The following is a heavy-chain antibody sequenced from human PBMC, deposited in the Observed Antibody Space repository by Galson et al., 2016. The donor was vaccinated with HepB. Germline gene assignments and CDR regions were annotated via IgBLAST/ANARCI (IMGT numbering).Heavy chain of an antibody. J-gene: IGHJ4*02. Sequence: ETLSLTCTVSGGSISNYYWSWIRQPPGKGLEWIAYIYYSGSTNQNPSLKSRVTISVDTSKNQFSLQLRSVTAADTAVYYCARIGEYGDHIVDRHFDYWGQGTLVTVSS. CDR2: IYYSGST. V-gene: IGHV4-59*01. D-gene: IGHD2-15*01. CDR3: ARIGEYGDHIVDRHFDY. CDR1: GGSISNYY.